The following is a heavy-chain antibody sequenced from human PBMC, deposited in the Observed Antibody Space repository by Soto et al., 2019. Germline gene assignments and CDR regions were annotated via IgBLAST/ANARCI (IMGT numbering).Heavy chain of an antibody. CDR3: ARVYYDSSGYLPSDV. CDR1: GGTFSSYA. Sequence: GASVKVSWKASGGTFSSYAISWVRQAPGQGLEWMGGIIPIFGTANYAQKFQGRVTITADESTSTAYMELSSLRSEDTAVYYCARVYYDSSGYLPSDVWGQGTTVTVSS. J-gene: IGHJ6*02. CDR2: IIPIFGTA. D-gene: IGHD3-22*01. V-gene: IGHV1-69*13.